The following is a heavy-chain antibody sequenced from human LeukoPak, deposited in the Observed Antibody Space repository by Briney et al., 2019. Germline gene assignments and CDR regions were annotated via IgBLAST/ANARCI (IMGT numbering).Heavy chain of an antibody. J-gene: IGHJ4*02. D-gene: IGHD3-3*01. CDR2: INHSGST. V-gene: IGHV4-34*01. CDR1: GGSFSGYY. CDR3: ARGEYYDFWSGSLPDY. Sequence: LETLSLTCAVYGGSFSGYYWSWIRQPPGKGLEWIGEINHSGSTNYNPSLKSRVTISVDTSKNQFSLKLSSVTAADTAVYYCARGEYYDFWSGSLPDYWGQGTLVTVSS.